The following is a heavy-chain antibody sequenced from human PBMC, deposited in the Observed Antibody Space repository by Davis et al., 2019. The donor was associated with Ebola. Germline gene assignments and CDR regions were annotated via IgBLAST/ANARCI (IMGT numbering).Heavy chain of an antibody. V-gene: IGHV3-33*01. Sequence: GESLKISCAASGFNFRSYGMHWVRQAPDKGLEWVAVIWYDGSRKYYGDSVKGRFTISRDNSNNLLYLQMNSLRAEDTAVYYCARDQYGDDAFDYWGQGTLVTVSS. D-gene: IGHD4-17*01. CDR2: IWYDGSRK. CDR3: ARDQYGDDAFDY. CDR1: GFNFRSYG. J-gene: IGHJ4*02.